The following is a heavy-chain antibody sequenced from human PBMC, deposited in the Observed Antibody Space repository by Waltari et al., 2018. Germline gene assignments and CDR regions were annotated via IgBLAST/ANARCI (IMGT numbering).Heavy chain of an antibody. CDR2: VSGSGGST. Sequence: EVQLLESGGGLVQPGGSLRLSCAASGFTFSSYAMSWVRQAPGKGLEWVPAVSGSGGSTDYADSVKGRFTISRDNSKNTLYLQMNSLRAEDTAVYYCAKDLMIVVVSEDYWGQGTLVTVSS. V-gene: IGHV3-23*01. CDR1: GFTFSSYA. D-gene: IGHD3-22*01. J-gene: IGHJ4*02. CDR3: AKDLMIVVVSEDY.